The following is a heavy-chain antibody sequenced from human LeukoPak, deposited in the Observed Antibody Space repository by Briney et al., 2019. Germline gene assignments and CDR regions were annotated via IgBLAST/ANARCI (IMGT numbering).Heavy chain of an antibody. D-gene: IGHD3-3*01. CDR3: ARGGPWRALYYFDY. V-gene: IGHV1-2*02. Sequence: GASVKVSCKASGYTFTGYYMHWVRQAPGQGLEWMGWINPNSGATNYAQKFQGRVTMTRDTSISTAYMELSRLRSDDTAVYYCARGGPWRALYYFDYWGQGTLVTVSS. CDR2: INPNSGAT. J-gene: IGHJ4*02. CDR1: GYTFTGYY.